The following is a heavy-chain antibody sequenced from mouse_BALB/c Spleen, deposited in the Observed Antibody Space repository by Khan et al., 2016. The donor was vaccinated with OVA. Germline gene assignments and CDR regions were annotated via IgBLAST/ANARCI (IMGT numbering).Heavy chain of an antibody. CDR3: ARGASYWYFDV. V-gene: IGHV9-1*02. J-gene: IGHJ1*01. CDR2: INTYPGEP. CDR1: GYTFTNYG. Sequence: QIQLVQSGPELKKPGETVKISCKASGYTFTNYGMNWVKQAPGKGLKWMGWINTYPGEPTYTDDFKGRFAFSLETSASTAYLQINNIKNEDMATYFCARGASYWYFDVWGAGTTVTVSS.